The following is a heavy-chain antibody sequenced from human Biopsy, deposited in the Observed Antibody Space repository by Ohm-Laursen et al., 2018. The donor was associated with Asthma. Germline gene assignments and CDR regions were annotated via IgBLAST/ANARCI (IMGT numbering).Heavy chain of an antibody. CDR2: ISYSGST. CDR1: GCSDSSGSYY. D-gene: IGHD2-15*01. J-gene: IGHJ2*01. V-gene: IGHV4-61*01. CDR3: ARVPTTLRYFDL. Sequence: SETLSLTCTVSGCSDSSGSYYWSWIRQPPGKGLAWGSYISYSGSTDYNPSLKRRLTISMDTSKNQFSLKLSSVTAEDTAVYYCARVPTTLRYFDLWGRGTLVTVSS.